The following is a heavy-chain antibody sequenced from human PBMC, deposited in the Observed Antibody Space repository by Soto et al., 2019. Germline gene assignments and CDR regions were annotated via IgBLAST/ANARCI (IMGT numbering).Heavy chain of an antibody. V-gene: IGHV3-33*01. J-gene: IGHJ4*02. Sequence: QVQLVESGGNVVQPGRSLRLSCAASGFTFSSYGMHWVRQAPGKGLEWVAVIWYDGSNKYYADSVKGRFTISRDNSKNTLYLQMNSLRVEDTAVYYCARGAPILFDYWGQGTLVTVSS. CDR2: IWYDGSNK. D-gene: IGHD3-3*02. CDR3: ARGAPILFDY. CDR1: GFTFSSYG.